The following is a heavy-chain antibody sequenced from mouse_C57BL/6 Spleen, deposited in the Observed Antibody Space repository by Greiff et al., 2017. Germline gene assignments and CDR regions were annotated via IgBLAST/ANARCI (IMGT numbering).Heavy chain of an antibody. V-gene: IGHV14-3*01. Sequence: VQLQQSVAELVRPGASVKLSCTASGFTFKNTYMHWVKQRPEQGLEWIGKIDPANGNTKYDPKFQGKATITADTSSNTAYLQLSSLTSEDTALYYCARVHSKDAMGYWGQGTTVTVSS. CDR2: IDPANGNT. CDR3: ARVHSKDAMGY. D-gene: IGHD2-5*01. J-gene: IGHJ4*01. CDR1: GFTFKNTY.